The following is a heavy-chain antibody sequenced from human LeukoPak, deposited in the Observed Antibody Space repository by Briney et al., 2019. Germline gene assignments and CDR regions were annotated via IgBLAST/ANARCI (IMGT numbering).Heavy chain of an antibody. CDR2: IIPIFGTA. D-gene: IGHD1-7*01. Sequence: SVKVSCKASGGAFSSYAISWVRQAPGQGLEWMGGIIPIFGTANYAQKCQGRVTITADESTSTAYMELSSLRSEDTAVYYCARQLELLAYFDYWGQGTLVTVSS. CDR1: GGAFSSYA. CDR3: ARQLELLAYFDY. V-gene: IGHV1-69*13. J-gene: IGHJ4*02.